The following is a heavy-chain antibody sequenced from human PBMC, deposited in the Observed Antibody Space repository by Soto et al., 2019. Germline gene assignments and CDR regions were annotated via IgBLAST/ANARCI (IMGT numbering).Heavy chain of an antibody. CDR2: NYHSGTT. CDR3: VREAYIGYGHAIDH. Sequence: SETLSLTCAVSGVTISTYYRSWIRQPPGKGLEWIGYNYHSGTTNYNPSLKSRVTISVDTSKNQFSLRLTSVTAADTAIYYCVREAYIGYGHAIDHWGQGTLVTVSS. V-gene: IGHV4-59*01. CDR1: GVTISTYY. J-gene: IGHJ4*02. D-gene: IGHD5-12*01.